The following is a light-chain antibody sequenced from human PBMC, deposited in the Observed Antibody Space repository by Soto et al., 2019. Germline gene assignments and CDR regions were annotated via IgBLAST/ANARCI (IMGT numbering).Light chain of an antibody. Sequence: DIQLTQSPSFLSASVGDRVTITCRASHGISSYLAWYQQKPGKAPKLLIYSASTLQSGVPSRFSGGGSGTEFTLTISSLQPEDFATYYCQQLNRYPYTFGQGTKLEIK. J-gene: IGKJ2*01. CDR2: SAS. V-gene: IGKV1-9*01. CDR3: QQLNRYPYT. CDR1: HGISSY.